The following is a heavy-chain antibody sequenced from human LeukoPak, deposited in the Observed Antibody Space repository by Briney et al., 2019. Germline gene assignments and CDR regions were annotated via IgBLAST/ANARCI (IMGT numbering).Heavy chain of an antibody. CDR1: GFTFSSYG. CDR3: AKSTSAGYYYYGMDV. Sequence: GGSLRLSYAASGFTFSSYGMHWVRQAPGKGLEWVAVISYDGSNKYYADSVKGRFTISRDNSKNTLYLQMNSLRAEDTAVYYCAKSTSAGYYYYGMDVWGQGTTVTVSS. D-gene: IGHD6-19*01. J-gene: IGHJ6*02. CDR2: ISYDGSNK. V-gene: IGHV3-30*18.